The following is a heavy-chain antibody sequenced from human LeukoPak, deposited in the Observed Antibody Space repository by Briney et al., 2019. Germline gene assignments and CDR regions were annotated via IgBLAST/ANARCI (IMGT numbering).Heavy chain of an antibody. CDR2: ISSSSSYI. J-gene: IGHJ4*02. CDR1: GFTFSRHT. D-gene: IGHD2-15*01. Sequence: GGSLRLSCAASGFTFSRHTMNWVRQAPGKGLEWVSSISSSSSYIYYADSVKGRFTISRDNAKNSLYLQMNSLRAEDAAVYYCARMDLGYCSGGSCPRHFDYWGQGTLVTVSS. V-gene: IGHV3-21*01. CDR3: ARMDLGYCSGGSCPRHFDY.